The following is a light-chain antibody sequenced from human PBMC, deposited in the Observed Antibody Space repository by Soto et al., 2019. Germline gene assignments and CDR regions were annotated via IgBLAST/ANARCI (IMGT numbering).Light chain of an antibody. J-gene: IGLJ2*01. Sequence: QSVLTQPPSVSAAPRQNVTIPCSGSNSNIVRNSVCWYQQFPGAAPKLLIFDTHQRPSGIPDRFSGSKSGTSANLVITGLQTGDEADYYCATWDTSLRAVVFGGGTKVTVL. CDR3: ATWDTSLRAVV. CDR2: DTH. CDR1: NSNIVRNS. V-gene: IGLV1-51*01.